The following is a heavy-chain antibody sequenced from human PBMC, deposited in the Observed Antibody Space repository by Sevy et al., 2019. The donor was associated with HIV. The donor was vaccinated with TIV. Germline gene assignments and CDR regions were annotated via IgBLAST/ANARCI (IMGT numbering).Heavy chain of an antibody. CDR2: IDSNDEK. D-gene: IGHD2-2*01. V-gene: IGHV2-5*01. J-gene: IGHJ4*02. CDR3: AHRQQQQLRY. CDR1: GFSLSSNGVS. Sequence: SGPTLVKPTQTLTLTCTFSGFSLSSNGVSVAWIRQPPGKALEWLALIDSNDEKRYSPSLKSRLTITKDTSKNQVVLTLTSMDPVDTATYYRAHRQQQQLRYWGQGTLVTVSS.